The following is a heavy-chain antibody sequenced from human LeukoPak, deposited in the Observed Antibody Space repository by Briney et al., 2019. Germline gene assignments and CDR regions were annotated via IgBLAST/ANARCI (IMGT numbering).Heavy chain of an antibody. D-gene: IGHD6-13*01. Sequence: GASVTVSCKASGGTFSSYAISWVRQAPGQGLEWMGGIIPIFGTANYAQKFQGRVTITADESTSTAYMELSSLRSEDTAVYYCARVRTDSSPPPFSDRVARFMDVWGKGTTVTVSS. CDR3: ARVRTDSSPPPFSDRVARFMDV. CDR2: IIPIFGTA. V-gene: IGHV1-69*01. CDR1: GGTFSSYA. J-gene: IGHJ6*03.